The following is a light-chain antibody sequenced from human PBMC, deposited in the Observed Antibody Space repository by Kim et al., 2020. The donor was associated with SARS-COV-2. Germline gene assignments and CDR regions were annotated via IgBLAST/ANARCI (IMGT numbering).Light chain of an antibody. J-gene: IGKJ1*01. CDR2: GAS. CDR1: PSVSSSY. V-gene: IGKV3-20*01. CDR3: QQYESPPWT. Sequence: EIVLTQSPGTLSLSPGERATLSCRASPSVSSSYLAWYQQKPGQAPSLLIYGASSRATGIPDRFRGSGSGTDFTLTISRREPEDFAVYYCQQYESPPWTFGQGTKVDIK.